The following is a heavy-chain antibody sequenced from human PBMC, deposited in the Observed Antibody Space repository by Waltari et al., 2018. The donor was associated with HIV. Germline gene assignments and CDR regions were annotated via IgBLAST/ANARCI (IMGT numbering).Heavy chain of an antibody. Sequence: QVQLVQSGAEVKKPGASVKVSCKASGYTFTSYYMHWVRQAPGQGLEWMGIINPRGGSTSYAQKFQGRVTMTRDTSTSTVYMELSSLRSEDMAVYYCASASYYDFWSGYPNWFDPWGQGTLVTVSS. CDR2: INPRGGST. J-gene: IGHJ5*02. V-gene: IGHV1-46*01. CDR3: ASASYYDFWSGYPNWFDP. D-gene: IGHD3-3*01. CDR1: GYTFTSYY.